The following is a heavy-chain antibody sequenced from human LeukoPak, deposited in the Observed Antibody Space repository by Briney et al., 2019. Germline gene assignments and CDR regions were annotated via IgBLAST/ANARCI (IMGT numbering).Heavy chain of an antibody. CDR2: INSDGSLT. CDR1: VSTSSIYW. D-gene: IGHD1-7*01. J-gene: IGHJ3*02. Sequence: GGSLRLSCAASVSTSSIYWMHWVRQAPGKGLVWISRINSDGSLTSYADSVKGRFTISRDNAKKTVYLQMNSLRAEDTAVYYCARNSENHQQYDAFDIWGQGTMVTVSS. CDR3: ARNSENHQQYDAFDI. V-gene: IGHV3-74*01.